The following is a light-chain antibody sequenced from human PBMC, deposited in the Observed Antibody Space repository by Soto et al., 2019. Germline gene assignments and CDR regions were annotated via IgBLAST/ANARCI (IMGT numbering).Light chain of an antibody. Sequence: DIQLTQSPSTLSTSVGDRVTITCRASQSITNSLAWYQQKPGKAPNALIYKASTLESGVPSRFSGSGSGTEFTLTISSLQPDDFATYYCQQYKSYPVTFGQGTKLEIK. V-gene: IGKV1-5*03. CDR3: QQYKSYPVT. CDR1: QSITNS. J-gene: IGKJ2*01. CDR2: KAS.